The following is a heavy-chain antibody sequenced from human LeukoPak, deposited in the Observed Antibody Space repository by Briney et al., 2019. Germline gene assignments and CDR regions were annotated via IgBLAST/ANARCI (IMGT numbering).Heavy chain of an antibody. CDR3: ASAPPGIAAYFDF. J-gene: IGHJ4*02. V-gene: IGHV3-74*01. Sequence: PGGSLRLSCAASGFTFSNYWTHWARQAPGKGLVWVSRINIDGSSPRYADSVEGRFTISRDNAKNTLYLQMNSLRVEDTAVYYCASAPPGIAAYFDFWGRGTLVTVSS. D-gene: IGHD6-13*01. CDR1: GFTFSNYW. CDR2: INIDGSSP.